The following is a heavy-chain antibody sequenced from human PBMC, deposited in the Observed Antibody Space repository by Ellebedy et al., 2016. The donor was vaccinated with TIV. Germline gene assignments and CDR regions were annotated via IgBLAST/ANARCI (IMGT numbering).Heavy chain of an antibody. Sequence: AASVKVSCKASGYTFTGYYMHWVRQAPGQGLEWMGWINPNSGDTNYAQNFQGRVTMTRDTSISTAYMGLSSRRSADTAVYYCASQSRGGYWGQGTLVTVSS. CDR2: INPNSGDT. CDR1: GYTFTGYY. D-gene: IGHD6-19*01. J-gene: IGHJ4*02. V-gene: IGHV1-2*02. CDR3: ASQSRGGY.